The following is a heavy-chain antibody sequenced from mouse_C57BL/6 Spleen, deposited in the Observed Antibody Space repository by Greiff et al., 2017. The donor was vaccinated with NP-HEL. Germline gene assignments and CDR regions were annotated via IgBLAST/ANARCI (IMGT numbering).Heavy chain of an antibody. J-gene: IGHJ3*01. D-gene: IGHD2-2*01. CDR3: ARGEGYDGTFAY. Sequence: QVQLQQPGAELVKPGASVKLSCKASGYTFTSYWMHWVKQRPGQGLEWIGMIHPNSGSTNYNEKFKSKATLTVDKSSSTAYMQLSSLTSEDSAVYYCARGEGYDGTFAYWGQGTLVTVSA. CDR2: IHPNSGST. V-gene: IGHV1-64*01. CDR1: GYTFTSYW.